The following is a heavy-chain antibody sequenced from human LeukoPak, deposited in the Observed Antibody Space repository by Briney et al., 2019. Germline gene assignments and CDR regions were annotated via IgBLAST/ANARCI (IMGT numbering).Heavy chain of an antibody. Sequence: GGSLRLSCAASGFTFSNAWMSWVRQAPGKGLDWVGRIKRKTDGGTADYATPVKGRFTISRDDSKNTLYLQMNSLKTEDTAVYYCTTDEYLAYYYYYYMDVWGKGTTVTVSS. CDR3: TTDEYLAYYYYYYMDV. CDR2: IKRKTDGGTA. D-gene: IGHD2/OR15-2a*01. V-gene: IGHV3-15*01. CDR1: GFTFSNAW. J-gene: IGHJ6*03.